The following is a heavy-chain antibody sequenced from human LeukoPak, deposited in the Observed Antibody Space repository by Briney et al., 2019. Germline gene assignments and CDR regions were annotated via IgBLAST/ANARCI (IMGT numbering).Heavy chain of an antibody. D-gene: IGHD6-19*01. Sequence: GGSLRLSCRASGFTFSNYAMSWVRQAPGKGLEWVSGVSGNDGNTYYANSGKGRFSISRDNSKNTLYLQMNSLRADDTAVYYCAKEGDSSAWYELEYWGQGILVTVSS. V-gene: IGHV3-23*01. CDR3: AKEGDSSAWYELEY. CDR2: VSGNDGNT. J-gene: IGHJ4*02. CDR1: GFTFSNYA.